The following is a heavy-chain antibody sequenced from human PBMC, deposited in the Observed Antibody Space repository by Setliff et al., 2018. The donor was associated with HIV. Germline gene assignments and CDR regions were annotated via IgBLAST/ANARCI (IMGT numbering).Heavy chain of an antibody. CDR1: GFTFDDYG. Sequence: GGSLRLSCAASGFTFDDYGMSWVRQAPGKGLEWVSGLNWNGGSAGYADSVKGRFTISRDNAKNSLYLQMNSLRVEDTALYYCVRAAFSGYSSGSDYWGQGTLVTVS. CDR3: VRAAFSGYSSGSDY. CDR2: LNWNGGSA. V-gene: IGHV3-20*04. D-gene: IGHD6-19*01. J-gene: IGHJ4*02.